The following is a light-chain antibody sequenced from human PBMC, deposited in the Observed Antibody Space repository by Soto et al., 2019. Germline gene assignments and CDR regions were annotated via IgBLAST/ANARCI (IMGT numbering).Light chain of an antibody. CDR1: QSVSSN. Sequence: EIVMTKSPATRSVSPGERATLSCSANQSVSSNLAWYQQKPGQPPRLLIYGTATGATGIPATFSRSGSGAELHLTSRSLQSDDSAVYYRQQYNDAYTVGQGTKLDIK. CDR2: GTA. J-gene: IGKJ2*01. V-gene: IGKV3D-15*01. CDR3: QQYNDAYT.